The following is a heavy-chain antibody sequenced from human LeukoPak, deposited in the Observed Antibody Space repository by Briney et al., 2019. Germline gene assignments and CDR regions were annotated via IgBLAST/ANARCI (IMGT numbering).Heavy chain of an antibody. CDR1: GYTFTDYY. CDR2: IYPNSGGT. CDR3: ARGRVIFDY. D-gene: IGHD2/OR15-2a*01. Sequence: ASVKVSCKASGYTFTDYYLHWVRQAPGQELEWVAYIYPNSGGTNYAQKFRGRVTMTSDTSINTAYMELNRLRSDDTAVYYCARGRVIFDYWGQGSLVTVSS. J-gene: IGHJ4*02. V-gene: IGHV1-2*02.